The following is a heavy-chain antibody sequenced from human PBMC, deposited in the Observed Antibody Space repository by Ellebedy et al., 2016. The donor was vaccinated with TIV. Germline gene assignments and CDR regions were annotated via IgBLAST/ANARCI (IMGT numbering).Heavy chain of an antibody. Sequence: GGSLRLSCAASGFTFSSYGMAWVRQAPGKGLEWVAGISGSGGTTYYADSVKGRFTISRDNSKTTLFLQLNSLRAEDTAVYYCTKSYDNSGHILRYSDYWGQGTLVTVSS. D-gene: IGHD3-9*01. CDR3: TKSYDNSGHILRYSDY. CDR1: GFTFSSYG. V-gene: IGHV3-23*01. J-gene: IGHJ4*02. CDR2: ISGSGGTT.